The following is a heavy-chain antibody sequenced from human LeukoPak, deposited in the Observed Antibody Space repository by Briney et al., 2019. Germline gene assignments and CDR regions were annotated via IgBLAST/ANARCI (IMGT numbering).Heavy chain of an antibody. Sequence: GGSLRLSCAASGLIFSKYGMHWVRQTPGKGLEGVAFLEYDGTSNYLDSVKGRFTISRDNSESTLYLQMNSLQVEDTAIYYCAKRGFRAPTGDDVLESLHLWGQGTLVTVSS. CDR3: AKRGFRAPTGDDVLESLHL. J-gene: IGHJ1*01. D-gene: IGHD2-21*01. V-gene: IGHV3-30*02. CDR2: LEYDGTS. CDR1: GLIFSKYG.